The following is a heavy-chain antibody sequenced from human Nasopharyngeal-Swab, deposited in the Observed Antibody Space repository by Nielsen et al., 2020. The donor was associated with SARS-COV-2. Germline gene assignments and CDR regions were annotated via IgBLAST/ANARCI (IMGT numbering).Heavy chain of an antibody. Sequence: SQTLSLTCAISVDSVPSSSAAWNWIRQSPSRGLEWLGRTYYRSKWYNDYAVSVKSRITINPDTSKNQFSLHLNSVTPEDTAVYYCARARGAYGDYYYYYYSDVWGKGTTVTVSS. D-gene: IGHD4-17*01. CDR3: ARARGAYGDYYYYYYSDV. J-gene: IGHJ6*03. V-gene: IGHV6-1*01. CDR1: VDSVPSSSAA. CDR2: TYYRSKWYN.